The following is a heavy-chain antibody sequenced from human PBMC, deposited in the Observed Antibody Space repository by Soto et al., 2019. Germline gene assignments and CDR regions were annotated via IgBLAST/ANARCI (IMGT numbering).Heavy chain of an antibody. CDR2: FYNSGNT. Sequence: PETLSLPCTVSSGSTRKTNYYWGWIRQPPGKGPEWIGSFYNSGNTFYNPSLQSRVTMSVDPSNTQFSLKLTSVTAADTGVYYCARLQYYYGSGTYSFYGLDVWGQGTTVTVS. J-gene: IGHJ6*02. D-gene: IGHD3-10*01. CDR1: SGSTRKTNYY. CDR3: ARLQYYYGSGTYSFYGLDV. V-gene: IGHV4-39*01.